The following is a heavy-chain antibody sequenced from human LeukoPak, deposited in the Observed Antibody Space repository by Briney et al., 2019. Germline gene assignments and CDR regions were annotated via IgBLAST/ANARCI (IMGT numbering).Heavy chain of an antibody. J-gene: IGHJ4*02. D-gene: IGHD2-2*01. V-gene: IGHV3-48*01. CDR1: GFTFSSYS. Sequence: GGSLRLSCAASGFTFSSYSMNWVRQAPGKGLEWVSYISSSSTIYYADSVKGRFTISRDNAKNSLYLQMNSLRAEDTAVYYCARPGPAGPFDYWGQGTLVTVSS. CDR3: ARPGPAGPFDY. CDR2: ISSSSTI.